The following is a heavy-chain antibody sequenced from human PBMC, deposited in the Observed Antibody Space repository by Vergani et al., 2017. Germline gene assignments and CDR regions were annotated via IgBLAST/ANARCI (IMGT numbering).Heavy chain of an antibody. CDR3: ARDGSGWLLGY. Sequence: EVQLLQSGGGVIQPGGSVRLSCAASGFTFSACPMTWVRQAPGKGLEWVSYISSSSSTIYYADSVKGRFTISRDNAKNSLYLQMNSLRAEDTAVYYCARDGSGWLLGYWGQGTLVTVSS. CDR2: ISSSSSTI. D-gene: IGHD6-19*01. V-gene: IGHV3-48*01. J-gene: IGHJ4*02. CDR1: GFTFSACP.